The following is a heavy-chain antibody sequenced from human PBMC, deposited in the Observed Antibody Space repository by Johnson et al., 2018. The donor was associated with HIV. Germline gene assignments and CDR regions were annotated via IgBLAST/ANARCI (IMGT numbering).Heavy chain of an antibody. CDR3: ASSSLAWGVDAFDI. CDR2: IERKSRT. D-gene: IGHD3-10*01. Sequence: QVQLVESGGGVVQAGRSLRLSCAASGFTFSSYAMHWVRQAPGKGLEWVSYIERKSRTDYSDSVKGRFTVSRDSSKNTLYLQMNSLRVEDTAVYYCASSSLAWGVDAFDIWGQGTKVPVSS. J-gene: IGHJ3*02. CDR1: GFTFSSYA. V-gene: IGHV3-NL1*01.